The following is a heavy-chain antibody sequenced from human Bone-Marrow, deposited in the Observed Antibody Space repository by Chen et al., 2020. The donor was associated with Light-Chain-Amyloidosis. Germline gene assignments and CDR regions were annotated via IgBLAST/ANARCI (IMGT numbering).Heavy chain of an antibody. V-gene: IGHV3-23*04. CDR1: GLNFSSFG. J-gene: IGHJ4*02. CDR3: TRKGGYFDF. CDR2: VSGSTVST. Sequence: EVQLVASGGGLVQPGGSLRLSCATSGLNFSSFGMSWVRQAPGKGLEWVSTVSGSTVSTYYAGAVKGRFIISRDNSKSTLYLQMNSLRAGDTAVYFCTRKGGYFDFWGQGSLVTVSS. D-gene: IGHD3-10*01.